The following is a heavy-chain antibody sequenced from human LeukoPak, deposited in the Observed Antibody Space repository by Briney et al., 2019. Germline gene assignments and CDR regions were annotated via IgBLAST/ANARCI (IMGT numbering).Heavy chain of an antibody. CDR2: ISAYNGNT. CDR3: ARGDILTGSDYYYGMDV. V-gene: IGHV1-18*04. D-gene: IGHD3-9*01. CDR1: GYTFTSYG. J-gene: IGHJ6*04. Sequence: ASVKVSCKASGYTFTSYGISWVRQAPGLGLEWMGWISAYNGNTNYAQKLQGRVTMTTDTSTSTAYMELRSLRSDDTAVYYCARGDILTGSDYYYGMDVWGKGTTVTVSS.